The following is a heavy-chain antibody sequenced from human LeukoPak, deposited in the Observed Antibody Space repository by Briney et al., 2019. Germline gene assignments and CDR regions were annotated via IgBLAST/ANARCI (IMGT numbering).Heavy chain of an antibody. D-gene: IGHD1-7*01. CDR1: GYTLTELS. CDR3: AIRELWPNWFDP. CDR2: FDPEDGET. V-gene: IGHV1-24*01. Sequence: ASVKVSCKVSGYTLTELSMHWVRQAPGKGLEWMGGFDPEDGETIYAQKFQGRVTMTEDTSTGTAYMELSSLRSEDTAVYYCAIRELWPNWFDPWGQGTLVTVSS. J-gene: IGHJ5*02.